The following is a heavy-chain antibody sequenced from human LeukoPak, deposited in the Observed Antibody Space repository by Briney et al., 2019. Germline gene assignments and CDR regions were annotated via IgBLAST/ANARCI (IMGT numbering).Heavy chain of an antibody. CDR1: GFTFSSYA. CDR2: ISGSGGSA. V-gene: IGHV3-23*01. D-gene: IGHD2-2*01. Sequence: GGSLRLSCAASGFTFSSYAMSWVRQAPGKGLEWVSAISGSGGSAYYADSVKGRFTISRDNSKNTLYLQMNSLRAEDTAVYYCAKVGLGYCSSTSCYQPRGNYFDYWGQGTLVTVSS. CDR3: AKVGLGYCSSTSCYQPRGNYFDY. J-gene: IGHJ4*02.